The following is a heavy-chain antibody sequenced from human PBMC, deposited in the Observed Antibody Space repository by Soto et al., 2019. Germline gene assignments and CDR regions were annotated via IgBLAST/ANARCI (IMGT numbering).Heavy chain of an antibody. D-gene: IGHD6-19*01. Sequence: SETLSLTCVVSRGSFSGYCWTWIRPSPGRGLAWIGEISHSGSRNYNPAFQSRVIISVDSSKNHVSLKLSSVTAADSATYLCARGLAYDRPITVAEPFDSWGQGTLVTVSS. V-gene: IGHV4-34*01. J-gene: IGHJ4*02. CDR1: RGSFSGYC. CDR2: ISHSGSR. CDR3: ARGLAYDRPITVAEPFDS.